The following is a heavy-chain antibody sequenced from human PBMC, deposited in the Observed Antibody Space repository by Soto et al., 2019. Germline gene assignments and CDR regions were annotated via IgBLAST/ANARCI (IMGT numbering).Heavy chain of an antibody. CDR3: ARAVNADAFDI. V-gene: IGHV1-8*01. CDR2: MNPNSGNT. D-gene: IGHD3-10*01. CDR1: VYAFTRYD. J-gene: IGHJ3*02. Sequence: ASLKVSCKASVYAFTRYDINWVRQAPGQGLEWMGWMNPNSGNTGYAQKFQGRVTMTRDSSISTAYMEVSSLRFEDTAVYYCARAVNADAFDIWGQGTMVTVSS.